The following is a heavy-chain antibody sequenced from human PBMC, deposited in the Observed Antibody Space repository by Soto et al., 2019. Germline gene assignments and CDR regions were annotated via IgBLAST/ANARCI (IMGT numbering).Heavy chain of an antibody. CDR2: ISYDGSNK. D-gene: IGHD2-2*01. V-gene: IGHV3-30-3*01. CDR1: GFTFSSYA. J-gene: IGHJ4*02. Sequence: QVQLVESGGGVVQPGTSLRLSCVASGFTFSSYAMNWVRQAPGKGLEWVALISYDGSNKYYADSVKGRFTISRDSSENTLYLQMNSLRDADTAFYCWGRCSSTSCHLGSDYWGQGTLVTVSS. CDR3: GRCSSTSCHLGSDY.